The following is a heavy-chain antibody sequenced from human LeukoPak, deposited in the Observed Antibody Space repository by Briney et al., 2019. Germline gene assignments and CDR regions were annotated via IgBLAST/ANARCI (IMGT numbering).Heavy chain of an antibody. V-gene: IGHV5-51*01. CDR1: GYSFTTYW. D-gene: IGHD5/OR15-5a*01. CDR3: ARLGGVYTLYYFDF. J-gene: IGHJ4*02. Sequence: NRGESLKISCQGSGYSFTTYWIAWVRQLPGQGLECMGIIYPGDSDTRYSPSFQGQVTISADKSISTAYLQWSSLKASDTAMYYCARLGGVYTLYYFDFWGQGTLVTVSS. CDR2: IYPGDSDT.